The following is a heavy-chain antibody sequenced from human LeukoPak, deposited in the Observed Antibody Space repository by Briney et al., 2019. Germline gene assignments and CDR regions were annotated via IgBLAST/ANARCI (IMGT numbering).Heavy chain of an antibody. V-gene: IGHV3-11*01. J-gene: IGHJ4*02. D-gene: IGHD4-17*01. CDR3: ARYEYGDSYFDY. Sequence: GGSLRLSCAASGFTFSDYYMSWIRQAPGKGLEWVSYISSSGSTIHYADSVKGRFTIPRDNAKNSLYLQMNSLRAEDTAVYYCARYEYGDSYFDYWGQGTLATVSS. CDR1: GFTFSDYY. CDR2: ISSSGSTI.